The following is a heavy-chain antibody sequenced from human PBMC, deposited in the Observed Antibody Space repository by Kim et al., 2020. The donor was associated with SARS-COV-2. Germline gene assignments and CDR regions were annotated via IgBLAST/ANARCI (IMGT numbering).Heavy chain of an antibody. V-gene: IGHV5-10-1*01. D-gene: IGHD3-9*01. Sequence: GESLKISCKGSGYSFTSYWISWVRQMPGKGLEWMGRIDPSDSYTNYSPSFQGHVTISADKSISTAYLQWSSLKASDTAMYYCARRDYDILTGSPSFDYWGQGTLVTVSS. CDR3: ARRDYDILTGSPSFDY. CDR1: GYSFTSYW. CDR2: IDPSDSYT. J-gene: IGHJ4*02.